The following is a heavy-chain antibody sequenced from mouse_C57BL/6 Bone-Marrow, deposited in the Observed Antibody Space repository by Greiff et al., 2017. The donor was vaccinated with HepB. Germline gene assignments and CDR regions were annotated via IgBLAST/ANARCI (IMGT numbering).Heavy chain of an antibody. J-gene: IGHJ2*01. CDR1: DSEVFPIAY. CDR2: ILPSIGRT. D-gene: IGHD1-1*01. V-gene: IGHV15-2*01. Sequence: QVQLKQSGSELRSPGSSVKLSCKDFDSEVFPIAYMSWVRQKPGHGFEWIGGILPSIGRTIYGEKFEDKATLDADTLSNTAYLELNSLTSEDSAIYYCARGDYYGSSYYFDYWGQGTTLTVSS. CDR3: ARGDYYGSSYYFDY.